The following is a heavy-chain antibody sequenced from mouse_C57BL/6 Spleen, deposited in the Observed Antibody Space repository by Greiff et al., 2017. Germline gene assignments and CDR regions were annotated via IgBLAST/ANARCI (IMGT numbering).Heavy chain of an antibody. CDR2: ISDGGSYT. D-gene: IGHD1-1*01. J-gene: IGHJ2*01. CDR1: GFTFSSYA. Sequence: EVMLVESGGGLVKPGGSLKLSCAASGFTFSSYAMSWVRQTPEKRLEWVATISDGGSYTYYPDNVKGRFTISRDNAKNNLYLQMSHLKSEDTAMYYCARDEYYGSSSLFDDWGQGTTLTVSS. V-gene: IGHV5-4*01. CDR3: ARDEYYGSSSLFDD.